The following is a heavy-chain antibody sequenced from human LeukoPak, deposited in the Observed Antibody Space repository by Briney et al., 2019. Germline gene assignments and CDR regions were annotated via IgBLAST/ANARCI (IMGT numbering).Heavy chain of an antibody. CDR1: GYIFTFYW. Sequence: GESLKISCKGSGYIFTFYWIAWVRPMSGKGLEWMGIIYPGDSDTRYSPSFQGQVSISADKSINTAYLQWSSLEASDTAIYYCARQDGSGIYYFDNWGQGTLVTVSS. D-gene: IGHD3-10*01. V-gene: IGHV5-51*01. J-gene: IGHJ4*02. CDR3: ARQDGSGIYYFDN. CDR2: IYPGDSDT.